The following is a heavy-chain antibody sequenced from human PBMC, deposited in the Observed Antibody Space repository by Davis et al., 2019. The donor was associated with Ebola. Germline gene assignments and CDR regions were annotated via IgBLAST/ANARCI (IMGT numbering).Heavy chain of an antibody. Sequence: MPGGSLRLSCAVYGGSFSGYYWSWIRQPPGKGLEWIGEINHSGSTNYNPSLKSRVTISVDTSKNQFSLKLSSVTAADTAVYYCAGGQNSGYDWYYYYGMDVWGQGTTVTVSS. CDR1: GGSFSGYY. V-gene: IGHV4-34*01. J-gene: IGHJ6*02. D-gene: IGHD5-12*01. CDR3: AGGQNSGYDWYYYYGMDV. CDR2: INHSGST.